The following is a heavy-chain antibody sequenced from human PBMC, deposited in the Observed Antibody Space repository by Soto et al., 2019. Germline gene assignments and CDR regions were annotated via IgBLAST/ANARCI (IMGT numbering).Heavy chain of an antibody. Sequence: SETLSLTCAVSGYSISSGYYWGWIRQPPGKGLEWIGSIYHSGSTYYNPSLKSRVTISVDTSKNQFSLKLSSVTAADTAVYYCAGYYGLGSYPVYWGQGTLVTVSS. CDR3: AGYYGLGSYPVY. CDR1: GYSISSGYY. CDR2: IYHSGST. J-gene: IGHJ4*02. D-gene: IGHD3-10*01. V-gene: IGHV4-38-2*01.